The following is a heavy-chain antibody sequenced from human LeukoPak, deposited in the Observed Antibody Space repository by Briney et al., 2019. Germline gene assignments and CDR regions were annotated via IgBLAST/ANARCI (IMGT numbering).Heavy chain of an antibody. CDR3: ARTVSSWYVYYFDY. Sequence: GSLRLSCAASGFTVSSNYMSWVRQAPGKGLEWVSVIYSGGSTYYADSAKGRFTISRDNSKNTLYLQMNSLRAEDTAVYYCARTVSSWYVYYFDYWGQGTLVTVSS. CDR2: IYSGGST. V-gene: IGHV3-66*02. CDR1: GFTVSSNY. D-gene: IGHD6-13*01. J-gene: IGHJ4*02.